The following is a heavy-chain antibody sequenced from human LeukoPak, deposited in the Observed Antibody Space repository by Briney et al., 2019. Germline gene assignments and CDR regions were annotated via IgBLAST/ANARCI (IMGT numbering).Heavy chain of an antibody. V-gene: IGHV4-39*01. Sequence: PSETLSLTCTVSGGSISSSSYYWGWIRQPPGKGLEWVGSIYYSGSTYYNPSLKSRVTISVDTSKNQFSLKLSSVTAADTAVYYCARQMRGYYYDSSGHFDYWGQGTQVTVSS. CDR2: IYYSGST. CDR3: ARQMRGYYYDSSGHFDY. D-gene: IGHD3-22*01. CDR1: GGSISSSSYY. J-gene: IGHJ4*02.